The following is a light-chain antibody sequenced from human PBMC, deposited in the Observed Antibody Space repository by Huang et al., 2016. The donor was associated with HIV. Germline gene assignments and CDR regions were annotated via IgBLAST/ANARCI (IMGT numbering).Light chain of an antibody. J-gene: IGKJ1*01. CDR3: QQYYASPQT. Sequence: DIVMAQSPVSLAVSLGERAALTCRSSPSVFSTSTNKDYLAWFQQKPGQPPKLLLFWASTREVGVPDRFSGSGSGTHFTLTIANLEADDAAIYYCQQYYASPQTFGQGTRV. V-gene: IGKV4-1*01. CDR1: PSVFSTSTNKDY. CDR2: WAS.